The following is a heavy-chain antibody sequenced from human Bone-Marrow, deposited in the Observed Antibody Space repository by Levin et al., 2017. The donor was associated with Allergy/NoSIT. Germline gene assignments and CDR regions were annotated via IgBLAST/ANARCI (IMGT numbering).Heavy chain of an antibody. Sequence: PGGPLRLSCAASGFTLSHYWMTWVRQAPGKGLEWVAKIKADGSEKYYVDSLKGRFSISRDNTRKSVSLQISNLRAEDTAVYYCARDSFSTSSGLDYYYGLDVWGQGTTVTV. D-gene: IGHD2-2*01. CDR2: IKADGSEK. J-gene: IGHJ6*02. CDR1: GFTLSHYW. CDR3: ARDSFSTSSGLDYYYGLDV. V-gene: IGHV3-7*01.